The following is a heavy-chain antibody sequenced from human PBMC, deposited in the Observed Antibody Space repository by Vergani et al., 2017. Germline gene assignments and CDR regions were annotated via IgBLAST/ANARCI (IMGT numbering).Heavy chain of an antibody. J-gene: IGHJ6*03. V-gene: IGHV4-34*01. CDR1: GGSFSGYY. CDR3: ARMAIFGVVIIPSNYYYMDV. D-gene: IGHD3-3*01. Sequence: QVQLQQWGAGLLKPSETLSLTCAVYGGSFSGYYWSWIRQPPGKGLEWIGEINHSGSTNYNPSLKSRVTISVDTSKNQFSLKLSSVTAADTAVYYCARMAIFGVVIIPSNYYYMDVWGKGTTVTVSS. CDR2: INHSGST.